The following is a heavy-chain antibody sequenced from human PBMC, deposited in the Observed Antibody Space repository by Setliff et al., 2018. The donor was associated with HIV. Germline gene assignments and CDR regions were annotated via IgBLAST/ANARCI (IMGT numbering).Heavy chain of an antibody. Sequence: PSETLSLTCAVYGGSFSGYYWSWIRQPPGKGLEWIGEINHSGSTYYNPSLKSRVTISVDTSKNQFSLKLSSVTAADTAVYYCARLPGTTSPHVGWFDPWGQGTLVTVSS. CDR2: INHSGST. CDR1: GGSFSGYY. CDR3: ARLPGTTSPHVGWFDP. D-gene: IGHD1-7*01. J-gene: IGHJ5*02. V-gene: IGHV4-34*01.